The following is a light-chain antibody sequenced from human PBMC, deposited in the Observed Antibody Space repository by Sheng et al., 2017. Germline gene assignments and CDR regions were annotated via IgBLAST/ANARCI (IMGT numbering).Light chain of an antibody. CDR1: KLVDKY. Sequence: SYVLTQPPSVSVSPGQTASITCSGDKLVDKYACWYQQKPGQSPVLVIYQDSKRPSGIPERFSGSNSGNTATLTISGTQAMDEADYYCQAWDSSTVVFGGGTKLTVL. V-gene: IGLV3-1*01. J-gene: IGLJ2*01. CDR3: QAWDSSTVV. CDR2: QDS.